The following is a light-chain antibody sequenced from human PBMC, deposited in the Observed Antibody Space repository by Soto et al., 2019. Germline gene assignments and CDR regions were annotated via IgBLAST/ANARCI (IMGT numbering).Light chain of an antibody. CDR1: QSVSSL. CDR2: DTS. J-gene: IGKJ2*01. CDR3: QQYNIWPYT. Sequence: IVLTQSPATLSVSPGERATLSCRASQSVSSLLAWYQQKPRQAPRLLIYDTSTRATGIPARFSGSGSGTDFTLTISSPQSEDFAIYYCQQYNIWPYTFGQGTKVDIK. V-gene: IGKV3-15*01.